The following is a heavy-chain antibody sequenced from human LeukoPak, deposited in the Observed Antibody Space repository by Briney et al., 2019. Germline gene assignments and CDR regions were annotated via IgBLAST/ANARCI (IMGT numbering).Heavy chain of an antibody. CDR2: IYHSGST. J-gene: IGHJ6*02. CDR3: ARVGGSNHYYYGMDV. D-gene: IGHD1-26*01. V-gene: IGHV4-59*01. CDR1: GGSISSYY. Sequence: SETLSLTCTVSGGSISSYYWSWIRQLPGKGLEWIGYIYHSGSTNYNPSLKSRVTISVDTSKNQFSLKLSSVTSADTAVYYCARVGGSNHYYYGMDVWGQGTTVTVSS.